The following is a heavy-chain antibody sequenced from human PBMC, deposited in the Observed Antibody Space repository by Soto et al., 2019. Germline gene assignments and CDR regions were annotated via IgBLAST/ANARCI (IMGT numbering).Heavy chain of an antibody. D-gene: IGHD3-16*01. CDR2: IYHSGST. J-gene: IGHJ6*02. Sequence: LSLTCTVSGGSISSGDSYWSWIRQPPGMGLEWIGYIYHSGSTYYKSSFRGRVTISVDTSKNQFSLNLNSVTAADTAVYFCAREGAASHSYYYGTDVWGQGTTVTVSS. CDR3: AREGAASHSYYYGTDV. CDR1: GGSISSGDSY. V-gene: IGHV4-30-4*01.